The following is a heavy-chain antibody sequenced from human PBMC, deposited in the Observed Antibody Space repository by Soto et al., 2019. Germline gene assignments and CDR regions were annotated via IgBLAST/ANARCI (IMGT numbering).Heavy chain of an antibody. CDR2: IIPNSGGR. V-gene: IGHV1-2*02. CDR3: ASGIDEYPGY. D-gene: IGHD2-2*02. Sequence: QAQLAQSGAEVKKPVSSVKLSCRTSEHTFSGYYVPWVRQAPGQGLDWMGWIIPNSGGRNGAQTFQGRVPMTTGTSISPAYMELGGLTSDDTAMYYCASGIDEYPGYWGQGTLVAVSS. J-gene: IGHJ4*02. CDR1: EHTFSGYY.